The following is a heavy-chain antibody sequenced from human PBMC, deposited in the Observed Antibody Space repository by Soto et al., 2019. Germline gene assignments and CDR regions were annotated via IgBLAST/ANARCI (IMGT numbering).Heavy chain of an antibody. CDR3: AKSPTTTSPRVDS. D-gene: IGHD4-4*01. CDR1: GFTFNNYA. CDR2: ISGSGGST. Sequence: PGLSLSLSCASSGFTFNNYAMTLVRQAPGEGLEWLSGISGSGGSTYYANSVKGRFIISRDNSKNTLHLQLNSLRVEDTATYYCAKSPTTTSPRVDSWGQGTLVTVSS. V-gene: IGHV3-23*01. J-gene: IGHJ4*02.